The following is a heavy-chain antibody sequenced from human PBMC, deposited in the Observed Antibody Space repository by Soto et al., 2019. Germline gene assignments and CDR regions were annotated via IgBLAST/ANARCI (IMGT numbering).Heavy chain of an antibody. V-gene: IGHV3-53*02. CDR3: ARVEMATMCFDY. J-gene: IGHJ4*02. Sequence: EVQLVETGGGLIQPGGSLRLSCAASGFTVSSNYMSWVRQAPGKGLEWVSVIYSGGSTYYADSVKGRVTISRDNSKNTLYLQMNSLRAEDTAVYYCARVEMATMCFDYWGQRTLVTVSS. CDR2: IYSGGST. D-gene: IGHD5-12*01. CDR1: GFTVSSNY.